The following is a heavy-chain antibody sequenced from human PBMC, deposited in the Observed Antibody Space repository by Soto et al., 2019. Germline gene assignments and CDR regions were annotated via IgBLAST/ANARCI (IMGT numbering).Heavy chain of an antibody. V-gene: IGHV1-69*02. CDR2: IIPILGIA. CDR3: ASSTSRFLEWLLPDERGYFDY. CDR1: GGTFSSYT. Sequence: SVKVSCKASGGTFSSYTISWVRQAPGQGLEWMGRIIPILGIANYAQKFQGRVTITADKSTSTAYMELSSLRSGDTAVYYCASSTSRFLEWLLPDERGYFDYWG. J-gene: IGHJ4*03. D-gene: IGHD3-3*01.